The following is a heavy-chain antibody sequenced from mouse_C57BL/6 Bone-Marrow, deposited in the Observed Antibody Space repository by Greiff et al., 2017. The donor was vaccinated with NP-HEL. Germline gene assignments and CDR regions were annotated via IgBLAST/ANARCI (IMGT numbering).Heavy chain of an antibody. CDR1: GYTFTDYY. CDR3: ANLYDGYSYAMDY. D-gene: IGHD2-3*01. J-gene: IGHJ4*01. V-gene: IGHV1-26*01. CDR2: INPNNGGT. Sequence: VQLQQSGPELVKPGASVKISCKASGYTFTDYYMNWVKQSHGKSLEWIGDINPNNGGTSYNQKFKGKATLTVDKSSSTAYMELRSLTSEDSAVYYCANLYDGYSYAMDYWGQGTSVTVSS.